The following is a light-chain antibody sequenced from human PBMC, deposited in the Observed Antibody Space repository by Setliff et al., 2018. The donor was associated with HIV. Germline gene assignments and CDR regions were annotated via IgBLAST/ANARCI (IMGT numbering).Light chain of an antibody. CDR3: SAYASSDTLYV. V-gene: IGLV2-14*03. CDR1: SSDIGGYKY. Sequence: QSVLTQPASVSGSPGQWITISCTGTSSDIGGYKYVSLYQQHPGKAPKLIIYDVTNRPSDISNRFSGSKSGNTASLTISGLQAEDEADYYCSAYASSDTLYVFGTGTKVTVL. CDR2: DVT. J-gene: IGLJ1*01.